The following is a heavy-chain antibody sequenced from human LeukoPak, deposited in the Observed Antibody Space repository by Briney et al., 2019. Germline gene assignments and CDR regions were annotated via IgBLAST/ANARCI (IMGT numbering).Heavy chain of an antibody. V-gene: IGHV4-39*01. CDR1: GASMSSSSYY. CDR3: ARSYCAGGNCYSVFDP. D-gene: IGHD2-15*01. CDR2: IYYSGFT. J-gene: IGHJ5*02. Sequence: SETLSLTCSISGASMSSSSYYWGWIRQPPGTGLEWIGTIYYSGFTYYNSSLKSRVTISLDTSKNQFSLKLTSVTAADTAVYYCARSYCAGGNCYSVFDPWGQGTLVTVSS.